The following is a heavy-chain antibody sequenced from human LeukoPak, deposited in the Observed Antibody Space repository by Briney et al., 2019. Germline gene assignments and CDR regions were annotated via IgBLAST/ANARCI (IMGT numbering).Heavy chain of an antibody. V-gene: IGHV7-4-1*02. CDR3: ARDLSITMIVVVSDGMDV. CDR2: INTNTGDP. Sequence: ASVKVSCKASGYTFTSYAMNWVRQAPGQGLEWMGWINTNTGDPTYAQGFTGRFVFSLDTSASTAYLQISSLKAEDTAVYYCARDLSITMIVVVSDGMDVWGQGTTVTVSS. CDR1: GYTFTSYA. D-gene: IGHD3-22*01. J-gene: IGHJ6*02.